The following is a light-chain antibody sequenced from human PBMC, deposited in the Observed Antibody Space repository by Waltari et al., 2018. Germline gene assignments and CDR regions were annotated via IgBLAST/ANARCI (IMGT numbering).Light chain of an antibody. CDR1: QTVSNY. CDR3: QQSYSLPPT. V-gene: IGKV1-39*01. J-gene: IGKJ1*01. Sequence: DIQMTQSPPSLSASVGDRVTISCRASQTVSNYLNWFQHKSGKAPNLLIYAASTLQGGVPPRVTGIGAGTDFTLTITSLQPEDFATYYCQQSYSLPPTFGQGTKVEVK. CDR2: AAS.